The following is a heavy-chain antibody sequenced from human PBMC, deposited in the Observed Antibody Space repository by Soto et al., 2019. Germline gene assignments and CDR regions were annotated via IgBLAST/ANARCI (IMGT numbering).Heavy chain of an antibody. J-gene: IGHJ3*02. Sequence: QVQLQESGPGLVKPSQTLSLTCTVSGDPISSGDYYWSWIRQPPGKGLEWIGYIYYSGTTYYSPSLKSRVTTSVDTAKNQFSLKLSSVTAADTAVYYCARAPYRGTNSRGALDMWGQGTMVTVSS. CDR2: IYYSGTT. D-gene: IGHD2-8*01. CDR3: ARAPYRGTNSRGALDM. CDR1: GDPISSGDYY. V-gene: IGHV4-30-4*01.